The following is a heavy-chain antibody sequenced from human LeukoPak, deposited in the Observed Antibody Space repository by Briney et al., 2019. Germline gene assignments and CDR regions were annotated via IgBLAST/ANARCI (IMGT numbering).Heavy chain of an antibody. CDR2: IYYSGSA. D-gene: IGHD2-15*01. V-gene: IGHV4-39*01. CDR1: GGSISSSSYY. CDR3: AVTSSAATRGDAFDI. J-gene: IGHJ3*02. Sequence: PSETLSLTCTVSGGSISSSSYYWGWIRQPPGKGLEWIGSIYYSGSAYYNPSLKSRVTISVDTSKNQFSLKLSSVTAADTAVYYCAVTSSAATRGDAFDIWGQGTMVTVSS.